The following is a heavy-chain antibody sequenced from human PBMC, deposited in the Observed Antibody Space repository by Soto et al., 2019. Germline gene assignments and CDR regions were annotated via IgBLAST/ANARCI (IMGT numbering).Heavy chain of an antibody. CDR2: ISSSRSAYT. CDR3: ARAGTIVTTRSEFDF. J-gene: IGHJ4*02. CDR1: GFIFSDYY. Sequence: PGGSLRLSCAASGFIFSDYYMSWIRQAPGKGLEWVSYISSSRSAYTNYADSVKGRFTISRDNAKNSLYLQMNSLRAEDTAVYYCARAGTIVTTRSEFDFWGQGTLVTVSS. D-gene: IGHD4-4*01. V-gene: IGHV3-11*06.